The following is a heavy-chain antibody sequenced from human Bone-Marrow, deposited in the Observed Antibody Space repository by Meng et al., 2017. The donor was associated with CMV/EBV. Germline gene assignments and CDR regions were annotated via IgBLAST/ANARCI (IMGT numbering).Heavy chain of an antibody. CDR3: GRNRVDF. Sequence: GESLKISCAASGFTFSSYWMSWVRQAPGKGLEWVANIKYDGSEKFYVDSVKGRFTISRDNAKNSLFLQMNSLRVDDTAVYYCGRNRVDFWGQGIRVTGSS. CDR1: GFTFSSYW. D-gene: IGHD1-14*01. CDR2: IKYDGSEK. V-gene: IGHV3-7*01. J-gene: IGHJ4*02.